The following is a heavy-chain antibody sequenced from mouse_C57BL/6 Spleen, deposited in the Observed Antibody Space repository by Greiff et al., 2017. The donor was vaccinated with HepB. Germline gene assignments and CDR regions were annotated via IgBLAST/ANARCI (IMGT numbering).Heavy chain of an antibody. D-gene: IGHD2-3*01. J-gene: IGHJ4*01. CDR3: ARQDGYYPYAMDY. CDR1: GFTFSDYG. Sequence: EVKVVESGGGLVKPGGSLKLSCAASGFTFSDYGMHWVRQAPEKGLEWVAYISSGSSTIYYADTVKGRFTISRDNAKNTLFLQMTSLRSEDTAMYYCARQDGYYPYAMDYWGQGTSVTVSS. CDR2: ISSGSSTI. V-gene: IGHV5-17*01.